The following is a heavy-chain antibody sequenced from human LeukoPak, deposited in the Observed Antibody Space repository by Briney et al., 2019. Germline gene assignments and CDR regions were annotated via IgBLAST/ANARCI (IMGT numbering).Heavy chain of an antibody. CDR1: GYTFTTYW. CDR2: IKQDGSEK. J-gene: IGHJ6*02. Sequence: GGSLRLSCAASGYTFTTYWMSCVRQAPGRGLEWVANIKQDGSEKYYVDSVKGGFTISRDSAKNSLYLQINTLRVEDTAVYYCKRDFMDYDVSTCLHHYYIDVWGQGTTVTVSS. D-gene: IGHD3-9*01. V-gene: IGHV3-7*01. CDR3: KRDFMDYDVSTCLHHYYIDV.